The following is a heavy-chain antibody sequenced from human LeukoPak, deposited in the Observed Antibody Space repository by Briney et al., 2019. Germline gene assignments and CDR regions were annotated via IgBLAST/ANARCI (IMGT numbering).Heavy chain of an antibody. V-gene: IGHV3-23*01. CDR2: ISESDGST. Sequence: GGSLRLSCAASGFTFSTYAMSWVRQAPGKGLEWVSTISESDGSTYYADSVKGRFTIFRDNSKNTLYLQMNILRAEDTAIYYCARGRGGYDFLSNWFDPWGQGTLVTVSS. CDR3: ARGRGGYDFLSNWFDP. J-gene: IGHJ5*02. CDR1: GFTFSTYA. D-gene: IGHD3-3*01.